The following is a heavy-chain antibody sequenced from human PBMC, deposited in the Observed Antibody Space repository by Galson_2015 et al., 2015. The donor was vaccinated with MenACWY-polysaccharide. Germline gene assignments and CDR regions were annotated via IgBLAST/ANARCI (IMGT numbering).Heavy chain of an antibody. V-gene: IGHV3-7*01. CDR3: ARDPLDSSGYTRGSVFDL. CDR1: GFTFGSFW. CDR2: IKQDGSEK. D-gene: IGHD3-22*01. J-gene: IGHJ2*01. Sequence: ALRLSCAASGFTFGSFWMGWVRQAPGEGLEWVAIIKQDGSEKYSVDPVKGRFSISRDNAKNSLYLQMNSLRSEDTAVYYCARDPLDSSGYTRGSVFDLWGRGTLVTVSS.